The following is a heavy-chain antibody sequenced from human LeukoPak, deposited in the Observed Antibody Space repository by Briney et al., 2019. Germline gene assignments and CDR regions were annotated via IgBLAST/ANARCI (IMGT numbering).Heavy chain of an antibody. D-gene: IGHD1-26*01. CDR3: ASDGWELSDAFDI. Sequence: ASVKVSCKASGGTFSSYAISWVRQAPGQGLEWMGGIIPILGTANYAQKFQGRVTITADESTSTAYMELSSLRSEDTAVYYCASDGWELSDAFDIWGQGTMVTVSS. CDR1: GGTFSSYA. CDR2: IIPILGTA. J-gene: IGHJ3*02. V-gene: IGHV1-69*13.